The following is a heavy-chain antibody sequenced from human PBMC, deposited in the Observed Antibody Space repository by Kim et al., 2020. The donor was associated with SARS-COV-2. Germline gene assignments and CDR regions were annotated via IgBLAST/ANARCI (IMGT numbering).Heavy chain of an antibody. CDR3: GRELLSHQQLSGLLIGYGMNI. V-gene: IGHV4-39*07. Sequence: SETLSLTCTVSGDSISSTTSCWGWVRQPPGKGLEWIGNVFYTGNALYNPSLKSRVTISVDRSKNQFSLRLTSVTAADTAVYYCGRELLSHQQLSGLLIGYGMNIWDNGTTGNVSS. D-gene: IGHD6-13*01. CDR1: GDSISSTTSC. J-gene: IGHJ6*04. CDR2: VFYTGNA.